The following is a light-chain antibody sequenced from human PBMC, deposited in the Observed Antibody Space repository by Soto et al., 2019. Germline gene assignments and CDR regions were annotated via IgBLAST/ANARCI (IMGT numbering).Light chain of an antibody. Sequence: ELVLTPSPGTLSFSPGERATLSCRVRRNVSSSYLDWYQQKPGQPPRLLIYGASSRATGIPDRFSGSGSGTDFTLTISRLEPEDFAMFYCQHYYILPITFGQGTRLEIK. CDR3: QHYYILPIT. V-gene: IGKV3-20*01. CDR2: GAS. J-gene: IGKJ5*01. CDR1: RNVSSSY.